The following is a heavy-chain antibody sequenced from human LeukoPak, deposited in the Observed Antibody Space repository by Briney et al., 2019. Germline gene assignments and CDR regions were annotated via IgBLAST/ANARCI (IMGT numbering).Heavy chain of an antibody. CDR1: GYTFTGYY. V-gene: IGHV1-2*02. CDR2: VNPNSGGT. J-gene: IGHJ5*02. CDR3: LRASDHNWFDP. Sequence: ASGKVDCKASGYTFTGYYMLWVREAPGQGLEWTGWVNPNSGGTNYAQKFLGRVTRTSDTSIITAYLELSMQRSEDPAVHYCLRASDHNWFDPCGQGTLVTVSS.